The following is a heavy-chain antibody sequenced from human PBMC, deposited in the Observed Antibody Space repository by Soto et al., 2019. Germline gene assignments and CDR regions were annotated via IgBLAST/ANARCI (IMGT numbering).Heavy chain of an antibody. CDR1: GFSLSTSGVG. CDR2: IYWDDDK. V-gene: IGHV2-5*02. CDR3: THRRRAAAGDNEYFQH. D-gene: IGHD6-13*01. J-gene: IGHJ1*01. Sequence: SGPTLVNPTQTLTLTCTFSGFSLSTSGVGVGWIRQPPGKALEWLALIYWDDDKRYSPSLKSRLTITKDTSKNQVVLTMTNMDPVDTATYYCTHRRRAAAGDNEYFQHWGQGTLVTVSS.